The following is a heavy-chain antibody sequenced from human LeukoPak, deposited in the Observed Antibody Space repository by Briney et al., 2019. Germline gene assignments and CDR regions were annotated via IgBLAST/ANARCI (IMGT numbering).Heavy chain of an antibody. J-gene: IGHJ2*01. CDR1: GGSISSYY. V-gene: IGHV4-4*07. CDR3: ARAHSVVPRRWYFDL. CDR2: IYTSGST. D-gene: IGHD2-15*01. Sequence: PSETLSLTCTVSGGSISSYYWSWIRQPPGKGLEWIGRIYTSGSTNYNPSLKSRVTMSVDTSKNQFSLKLSSVTAADTAVYYCARAHSVVPRRWYFDLWGRGTLVTVSS.